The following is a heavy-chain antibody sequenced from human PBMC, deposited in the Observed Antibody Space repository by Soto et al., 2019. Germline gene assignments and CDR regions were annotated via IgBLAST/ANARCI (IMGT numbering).Heavy chain of an antibody. D-gene: IGHD1-26*01. Sequence: QVQLVQSGAEVKKPGSSVKVSCKASGGTFSSYAISWVRQAPGQGLEWMGGIIPIFGTANYAQKFQGRVTITADESTSTAYIELSSLRSEDTAVYYCARSGVVGATYYYYYGMDVWGQGTTVTVSS. CDR1: GGTFSSYA. V-gene: IGHV1-69*01. CDR2: IIPIFGTA. CDR3: ARSGVVGATYYYYYGMDV. J-gene: IGHJ6*02.